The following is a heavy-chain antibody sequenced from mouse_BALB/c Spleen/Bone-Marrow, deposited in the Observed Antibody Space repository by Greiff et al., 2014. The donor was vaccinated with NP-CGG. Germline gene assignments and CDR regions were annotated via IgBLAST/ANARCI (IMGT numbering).Heavy chain of an antibody. Sequence: EVQLVESGPELVKPGASVKISCKASGYSFTGYFVNWVMQSHGKSLEWIGRINPYNGDTFYNQKFKGKATLTVDKSSSTAHMELRSLASEDSAVYYCARSGYYGSSYFDYWAQGTTLTVSS. CDR2: INPYNGDT. D-gene: IGHD1-1*01. V-gene: IGHV1-20*02. CDR1: GYSFTGYF. J-gene: IGHJ2*01. CDR3: ARSGYYGSSYFDY.